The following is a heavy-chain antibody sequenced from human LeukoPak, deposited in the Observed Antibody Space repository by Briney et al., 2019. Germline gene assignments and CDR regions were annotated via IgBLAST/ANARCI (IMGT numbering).Heavy chain of an antibody. V-gene: IGHV3-7*01. CDR2: IKQDGGEK. Sequence: PGGSLRLSCAASGFTFSSYWMSWVRQAPGKGLEWVANIKQDGGEKYYVDSVKGRFTISRDNAKNSLYLQMDSLRAEDTAVYYSARDRGHTSGWLPRDNWFDPWGQGTLVTVSS. J-gene: IGHJ5*02. D-gene: IGHD6-19*01. CDR1: GFTFSSYW. CDR3: ARDRGHTSGWLPRDNWFDP.